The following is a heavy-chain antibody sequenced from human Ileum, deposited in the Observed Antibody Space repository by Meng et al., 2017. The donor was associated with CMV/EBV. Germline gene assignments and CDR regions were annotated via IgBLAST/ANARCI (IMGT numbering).Heavy chain of an antibody. V-gene: IGHV1-8*01. Sequence: ASVKVSCKASGYTFNKYDISWVRQAPGQGLEWMGSMTPHSGNTVYAQKFQGRVTMTWDTSTTKAYLELSRLRSEETAMYYCARGLDLSYWRQGTLLSLL. CDR1: GYTFNKYD. D-gene: IGHD3-16*01. J-gene: IGHJ1*01. CDR2: MTPHSGNT. CDR3: ARGLDLSY.